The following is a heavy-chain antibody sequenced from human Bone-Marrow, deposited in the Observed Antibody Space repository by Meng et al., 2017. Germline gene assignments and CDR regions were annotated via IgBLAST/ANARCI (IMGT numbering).Heavy chain of an antibody. Sequence: GSLRLSCTVSGGSISSYYWSWIRQPPGKGLVWIGDIYYSGSTNYNPSLKSRVTISVDTSKNQFSLKLSSVTAADTAVYYCASSGYSSSWYFRTGYYYYYGMDVWGQGTTVTVSS. D-gene: IGHD6-13*01. CDR1: GGSISSYY. V-gene: IGHV4-59*01. CDR3: ASSGYSSSWYFRTGYYYYYGMDV. CDR2: IYYSGST. J-gene: IGHJ6*02.